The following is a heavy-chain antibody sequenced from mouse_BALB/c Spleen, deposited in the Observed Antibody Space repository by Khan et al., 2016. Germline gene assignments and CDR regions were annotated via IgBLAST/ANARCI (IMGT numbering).Heavy chain of an antibody. Sequence: QVQLQQSGAELARPGASVKLSCKASGYTFTDYYINWVKQRTGQGLEWIGEIYPGSGNTYYNEKFKGKATLTADKSSSTAYMQLSSLTSEDSAVYFCARSVYYGSYFDYWGKGTTLTVSS. D-gene: IGHD2-2*01. CDR2: IYPGSGNT. CDR1: GYTFTDYY. J-gene: IGHJ2*01. V-gene: IGHV1-77*01. CDR3: ARSVYYGSYFDY.